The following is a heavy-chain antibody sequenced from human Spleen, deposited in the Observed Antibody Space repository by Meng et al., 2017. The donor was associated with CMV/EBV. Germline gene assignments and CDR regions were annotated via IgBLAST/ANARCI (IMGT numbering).Heavy chain of an antibody. CDR1: GYTFTDYY. CDR2: INTNSGGT. J-gene: IGHJ4*02. D-gene: IGHD3-3*01. CDR3: ARDLTSFSGFWSGRPFYLDY. V-gene: IGHV1-2*02. Sequence: ASVKVSCKASGYTFTDYYMHWVRQAPGQGLEWMGWINTNSGGTNYAQKFQGRVTMTRDTSISTAYMELSSLRSDDTAVYFCARDLTSFSGFWSGRPFYLDYWGQGALVTVSS.